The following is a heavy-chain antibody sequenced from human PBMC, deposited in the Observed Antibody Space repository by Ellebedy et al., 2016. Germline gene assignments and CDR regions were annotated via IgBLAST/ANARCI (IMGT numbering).Heavy chain of an antibody. CDR3: ANWAIYDSSY. CDR2: IYYSGST. J-gene: IGHJ4*02. CDR1: GGSISSSSYY. D-gene: IGHD3-22*01. V-gene: IGHV4-39*07. Sequence: SETLSLXXTVSGGSISSSSYYWGWIRQPPGKGLEWIGSIYYSGSTYYNPSLKSRVTISVDTSKNQFSLKLSSVTAADTAVYYCANWAIYDSSYWGQGTLVTVSS.